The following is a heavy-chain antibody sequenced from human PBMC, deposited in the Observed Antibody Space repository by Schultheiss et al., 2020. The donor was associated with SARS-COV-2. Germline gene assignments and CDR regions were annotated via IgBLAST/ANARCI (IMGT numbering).Heavy chain of an antibody. CDR2: MNPNSGNT. CDR3: ARYHWFDP. CDR1: GGTFSSYA. J-gene: IGHJ5*02. V-gene: IGHV1-8*02. Sequence: GESLKISCKASGGTFSSYAINWVRKATGQGLEWMGWMNPNSGNTGYAQKFQGRVTMTRNTSISTAYMELSSLRSEDTAVYYCARYHWFDPWGQGTLVTVSS.